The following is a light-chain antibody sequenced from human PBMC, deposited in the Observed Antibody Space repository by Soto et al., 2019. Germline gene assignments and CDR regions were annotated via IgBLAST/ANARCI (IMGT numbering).Light chain of an antibody. CDR2: DAS. CDR3: QQYNNWPLT. J-gene: IGKJ4*01. CDR1: QSVDND. V-gene: IGKV3D-15*01. Sequence: DIVVTQSPDSLAVSLGDRATLSCRASQSVDNDLAWYQQKPGQPPRLLIYDASTRATGIPARFSGSQSGTEFTLTISSLLSEDFAVYSCQQYNNWPLTFGGGTKVDIK.